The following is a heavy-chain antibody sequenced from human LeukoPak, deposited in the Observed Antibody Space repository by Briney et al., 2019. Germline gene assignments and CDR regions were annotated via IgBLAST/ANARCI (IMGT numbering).Heavy chain of an antibody. D-gene: IGHD3-22*01. CDR2: IIPIFGTA. J-gene: IGHJ3*02. V-gene: IGHV1-69*05. CDR3: ARVYYDSSGYYYQGAFDI. CDR1: GVTFSSYA. Sequence: GASVKVSCKASGVTFSSYAISWVRQAPGQGLEWMGGIIPIFGTANYAQKFQGRVTITTDESTSTAYMRLSSLRSEDTAVYYCARVYYDSSGYYYQGAFDIWGQGTMVTVSS.